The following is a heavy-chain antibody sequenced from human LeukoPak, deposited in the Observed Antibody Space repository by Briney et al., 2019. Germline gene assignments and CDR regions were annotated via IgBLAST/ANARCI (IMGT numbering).Heavy chain of an antibody. CDR2: IKRKTDGGTT. Sequence: GGSLRLSCAASGFTLSNAWMSWVGKAQGKGGEGVGRIKRKTDGGTTDYAAPVKGRFTISRDDSKNTLYLQMNSLKTEDTAVYYCTTDGRGDSLPDDAFDIWGQGTMVTVSS. CDR3: TTDGRGDSLPDDAFDI. D-gene: IGHD2-21*02. J-gene: IGHJ3*02. V-gene: IGHV3-15*01. CDR1: GFTLSNAW.